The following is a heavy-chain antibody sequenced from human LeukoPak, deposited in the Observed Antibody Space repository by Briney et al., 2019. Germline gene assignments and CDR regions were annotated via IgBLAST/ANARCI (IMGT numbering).Heavy chain of an antibody. D-gene: IGHD6-13*01. CDR2: IRQDGDTK. Sequence: HPGGSLRPSCAASGFPFNAYWMTWVRQAPGKGLEWVANIRQDGDTKYYVDSVKGRFTISRDNAMNSLYLQMNSLRAEDTAIYYCARSLPYGTTWYGRSDFWGQGTLVTVSS. V-gene: IGHV3-7*03. CDR3: ARSLPYGTTWYGRSDF. CDR1: GFPFNAYW. J-gene: IGHJ4*02.